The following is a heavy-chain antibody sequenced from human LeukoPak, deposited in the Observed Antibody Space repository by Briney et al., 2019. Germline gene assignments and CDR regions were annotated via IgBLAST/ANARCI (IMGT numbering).Heavy chain of an antibody. D-gene: IGHD5-24*01. Sequence: GGSLRLSCAASGFTFSSYSMNWVRQAPGKGLEWVSSISSSSSYIYYADSVKGRFTISRDNAKNSLYLQMNSLRAEDTAVYYCARPERRRWLQLSFALDYWGQGTLVTVSS. CDR1: GFTFSSYS. CDR3: ARPERRRWLQLSFALDY. J-gene: IGHJ4*02. CDR2: ISSSSSYI. V-gene: IGHV3-21*01.